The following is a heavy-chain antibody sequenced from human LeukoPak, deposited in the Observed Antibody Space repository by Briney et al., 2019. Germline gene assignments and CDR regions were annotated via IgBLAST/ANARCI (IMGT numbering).Heavy chain of an antibody. J-gene: IGHJ4*02. D-gene: IGHD3-10*01. CDR1: GFTLSSYG. CDR2: ISGSGGGT. CDR3: ANSRVYGSVIIDD. Sequence: SGGSLRLSCAASGFTLSSYGMSWVRQAPGKGLGWVSAISGSGGGTYYADSVKGRFTIYRDNSKNTLYLQMNRLRAEDRAVYYCANSRVYGSVIIDDWGQGTLVTVSS. V-gene: IGHV3-23*01.